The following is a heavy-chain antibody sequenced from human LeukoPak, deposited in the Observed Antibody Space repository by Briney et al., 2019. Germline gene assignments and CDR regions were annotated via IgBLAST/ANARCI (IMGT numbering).Heavy chain of an antibody. CDR1: GFTFSSYA. V-gene: IGHV3-23*01. CDR3: AITPDGDLYGLDY. D-gene: IGHD4-17*01. Sequence: PGGSLRLSCAASGFTFSSYAMSWVRQAPGKGLEWVSAISGSGGSTYYADSVKGRFTISRDNSKNTLYLQMNSLRAEDTAVYYCAITPDGDLYGLDYWGQGTLVTVSS. J-gene: IGHJ4*02. CDR2: ISGSGGST.